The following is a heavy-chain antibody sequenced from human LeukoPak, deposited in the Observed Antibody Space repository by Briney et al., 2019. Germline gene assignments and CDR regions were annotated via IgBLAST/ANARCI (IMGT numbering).Heavy chain of an antibody. CDR2: INAGNGNT. CDR1: GYTSTSYA. V-gene: IGHV1-3*01. CDR3: ARDYPYYDFWSGYQTVNWFDP. D-gene: IGHD3-3*01. Sequence: ASVKVSCKASGYTSTSYAMHWVRQAPGQRLEWMGWINAGNGNTKYSQKFQGRVTITRDTSASTAYMELSSLRSEDTAVYYCARDYPYYDFWSGYQTVNWFDPWGQGTLVTVSS. J-gene: IGHJ5*02.